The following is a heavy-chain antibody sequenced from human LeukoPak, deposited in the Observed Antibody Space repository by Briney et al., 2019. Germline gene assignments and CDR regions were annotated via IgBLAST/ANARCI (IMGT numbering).Heavy chain of an antibody. CDR1: GFTFNDYY. CDR2: INIGGTNT. Sequence: GGSLGLPCAASGFTFNDYYMSWIRQAPGKGLEWLSYINIGGTNTHYADSVKGRFTISRDNAKKSLYLEMNNLRAEDTAVYYCATDGAGFDTWGQGVLVTVSS. J-gene: IGHJ5*02. CDR3: ATDGAGFDT. V-gene: IGHV3-11*01.